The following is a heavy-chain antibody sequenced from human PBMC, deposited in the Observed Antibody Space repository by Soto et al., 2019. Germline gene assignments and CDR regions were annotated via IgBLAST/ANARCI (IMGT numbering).Heavy chain of an antibody. Sequence: EVQLLESGVGLVQPGGSLRLSCAASGFTFSSYAMNWVRQAPGKGLAWVSAISGSGDSTYYADSVKGRFTISRDKSKNMLYLQMNSLRAEDTALYFCAKGPYYDFWSGYSYHFDYWGQGTLVTASS. CDR2: ISGSGDST. CDR1: GFTFSSYA. V-gene: IGHV3-23*01. CDR3: AKGPYYDFWSGYSYHFDY. D-gene: IGHD3-3*01. J-gene: IGHJ4*02.